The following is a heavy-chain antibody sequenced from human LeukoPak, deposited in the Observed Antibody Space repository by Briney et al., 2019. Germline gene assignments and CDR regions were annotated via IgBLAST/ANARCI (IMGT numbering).Heavy chain of an antibody. Sequence: GGSLRLSCAASGFTFSSYGMHWVRQVPGKGLEWVAFIRYDGSNKYYADSVKGRFTISRDNSKNTLYLQMNSLRAEDTAVYYCAREGAYSSSWYRLYYFDYWGQGTLVTVSS. J-gene: IGHJ4*02. CDR1: GFTFSSYG. D-gene: IGHD6-13*01. V-gene: IGHV3-30*02. CDR2: IRYDGSNK. CDR3: AREGAYSSSWYRLYYFDY.